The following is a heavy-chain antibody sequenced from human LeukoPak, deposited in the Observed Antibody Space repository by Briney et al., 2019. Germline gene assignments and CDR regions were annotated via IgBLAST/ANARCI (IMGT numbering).Heavy chain of an antibody. CDR1: GFTFSSYT. V-gene: IGHV3-23*01. CDR2: INNRGSST. Sequence: GGSLRLSCAASGFTFSSYTMSWVRQAPGEGLEWLSAINNRGSSTYYADSVKGRFTISRDNSKNTLYLQMNSLRAEDTAVYYCAKAIVYYYDSSGLDYWGQGTLVTVSS. D-gene: IGHD3-22*01. CDR3: AKAIVYYYDSSGLDY. J-gene: IGHJ4*02.